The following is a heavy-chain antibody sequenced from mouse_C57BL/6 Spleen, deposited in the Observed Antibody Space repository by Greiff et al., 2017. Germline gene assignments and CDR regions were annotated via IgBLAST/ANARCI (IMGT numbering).Heavy chain of an antibody. CDR3: AKGDYDGDYAMDY. CDR2: INPNNGGT. V-gene: IGHV1-26*01. Sequence: VQLQQSGPELVKPGASVKISCKASGYTFTDYYMNWVKQSHGKSLEWIGDINPNNGGTSYNQKFKGKATLTADTSSSTAYMELRSLTSEDSAVYYCAKGDYDGDYAMDYWGQGTSVTVSS. J-gene: IGHJ4*01. D-gene: IGHD2-4*01. CDR1: GYTFTDYY.